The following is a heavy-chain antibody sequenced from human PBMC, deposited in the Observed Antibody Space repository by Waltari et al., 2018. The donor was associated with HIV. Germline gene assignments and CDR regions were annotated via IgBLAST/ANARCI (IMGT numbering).Heavy chain of an antibody. CDR2: ISSSSIYL. V-gene: IGHV3-21*01. Sequence: EVQLVESGGGLVKPGGSLRLSCAASGFTFSSYSMNWVRQSPGKGRGLFSSISSSSIYLYYAASGKSRFTISRDNATNSLYLQMNSLRAEDTAVYYCAGSSSWFDYWGQGTLVTVSS. CDR3: AGSSSWFDY. CDR1: GFTFSSYS. D-gene: IGHD6-13*01. J-gene: IGHJ4*02.